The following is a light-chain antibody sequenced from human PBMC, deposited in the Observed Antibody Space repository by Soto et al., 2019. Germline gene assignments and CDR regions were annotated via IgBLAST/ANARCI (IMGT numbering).Light chain of an antibody. Sequence: EIVLTQSPGTLSLSPGERATLSCRASQSVRSTYLAWYQHIPGQAPRLLIYGLSTRATGAPDRFSGSGSGTDFTLTITRLEPEDFAVYFCQQYGDSPPTFGQGTKVEIE. CDR2: GLS. CDR3: QQYGDSPPT. V-gene: IGKV3-20*01. J-gene: IGKJ1*01. CDR1: QSVRSTY.